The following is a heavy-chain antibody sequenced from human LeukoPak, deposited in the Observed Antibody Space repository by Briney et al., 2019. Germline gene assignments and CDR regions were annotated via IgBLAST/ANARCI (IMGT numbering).Heavy chain of an antibody. D-gene: IGHD3-10*01. CDR1: GFTFSSYG. Sequence: PGRSLRLSCAASGFTFSSYGMHWVRQAPGKGLEWVAVISYDGSNEYYADSVKGRFTISRDNSKNTLYLQMNSLRAEDTAVYYCAKDGGHYYGSGSYSLDYWGQGTLVTVSS. CDR3: AKDGGHYYGSGSYSLDY. CDR2: ISYDGSNE. V-gene: IGHV3-30*18. J-gene: IGHJ4*02.